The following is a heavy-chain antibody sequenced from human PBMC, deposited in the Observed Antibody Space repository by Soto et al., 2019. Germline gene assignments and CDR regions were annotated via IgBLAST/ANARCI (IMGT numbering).Heavy chain of an antibody. Sequence: QVQLVQSGAEVKKPGSSVKVSCKASGGTFSSLAISWMRQAPGQGLEWMGGLVPVFGTANYAQKFQDRVTITADKSTSTSYMELSSLRSEDTVVYYCARSPGVFDYWGQGTLVTVSS. V-gene: IGHV1-69*06. CDR2: LVPVFGTA. CDR3: ARSPGVFDY. J-gene: IGHJ4*02. CDR1: GGTFSSLA. D-gene: IGHD3-10*01.